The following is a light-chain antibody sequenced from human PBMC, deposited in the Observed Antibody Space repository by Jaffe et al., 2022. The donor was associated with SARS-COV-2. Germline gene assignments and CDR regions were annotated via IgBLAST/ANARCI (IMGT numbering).Light chain of an antibody. V-gene: IGLV2-14*03. J-gene: IGLJ2*01. CDR2: DVS. CDR1: SSDVGGYNY. Sequence: QSALTQPASVSGSPGQSITISCTGTSSDVGGYNYVSWYQHHPGKAPKLMIYDVSNRPSGVSNRFSGSKSGNTASLTISGLQPEDEADYYCSSYPSVFGGGTKVTVL. CDR3: SSYPSV.